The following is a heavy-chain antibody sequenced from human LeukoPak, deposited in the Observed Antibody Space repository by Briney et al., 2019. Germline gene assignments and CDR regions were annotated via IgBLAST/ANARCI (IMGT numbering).Heavy chain of an antibody. CDR1: GYTFTSYD. CDR2: MNPNSANT. D-gene: IGHD3-10*01. V-gene: IGHV1-8*01. J-gene: IGHJ4*02. Sequence: PSVKVSSKASGYTFTSYDINWVRQATGPGPEWMGWMNPNSANTGYAQKFQGRVTMTTNTSMSTAYMELSSLRSEDTAVYFCARGSYYHGSGRMGYWGQGTLVTVSS. CDR3: ARGSYYHGSGRMGY.